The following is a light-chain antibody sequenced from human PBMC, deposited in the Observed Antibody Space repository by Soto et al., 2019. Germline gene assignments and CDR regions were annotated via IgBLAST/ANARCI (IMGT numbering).Light chain of an antibody. CDR3: HHRTL. J-gene: IGKJ4*01. V-gene: IGKV3-11*01. CDR2: DAS. CDR1: QSVSSH. Sequence: EIVLTQSPATLSLSPGERATLSCRASQSVSSHLAWYQQRPGQAPSLLVYDASNRATGIPARFSGSGSGTDFTLTISSLEPEDFAVYYCHHRTLFGGGTKVEIK.